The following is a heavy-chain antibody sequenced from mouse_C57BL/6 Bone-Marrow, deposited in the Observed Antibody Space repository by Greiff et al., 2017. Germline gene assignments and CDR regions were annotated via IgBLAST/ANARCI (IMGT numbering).Heavy chain of an antibody. CDR1: GFTFSDFY. J-gene: IGHJ1*03. V-gene: IGHV7-1*01. CDR3: ARDAGGYGSSGVYWYFDV. CDR2: SRNKANDYTT. D-gene: IGHD1-1*01. Sequence: EVHGVESGGGLVQSGRSLRLSCATSGFTFSDFYMEWVRQAPGKGLAWIAASRNKANDYTTEYSASVKGRFIVSRDTSQSILYLQMNALRAEDTAIYYCARDAGGYGSSGVYWYFDVWGTGTTVTVSS.